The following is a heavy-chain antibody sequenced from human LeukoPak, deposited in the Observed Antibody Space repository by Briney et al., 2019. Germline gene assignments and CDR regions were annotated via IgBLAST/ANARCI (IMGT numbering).Heavy chain of an antibody. CDR3: ARRDYVWGSYRRQVDY. Sequence: ASVKVSCKASGYTSTGYYMHWVRQAPGQGLEWMGWINPNSGGTNYAQKFQGRVTMTRDTSISTAYMELSRLRSDDTAVYYCARRDYVWGSYRRQVDYWGQGTLVTVSS. CDR1: GYTSTGYY. V-gene: IGHV1-2*02. J-gene: IGHJ4*02. CDR2: INPNSGGT. D-gene: IGHD3-16*02.